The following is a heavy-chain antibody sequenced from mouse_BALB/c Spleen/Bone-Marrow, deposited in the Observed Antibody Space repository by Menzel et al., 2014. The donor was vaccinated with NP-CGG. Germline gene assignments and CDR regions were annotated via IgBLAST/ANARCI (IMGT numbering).Heavy chain of an antibody. CDR2: ISSGGSYT. Sequence: EVKLVESGGGLVKPGGSLKLSCAASGFTFSSYAMSWVRQTPEKRLEWVATISSGGSYTYYPDGVKGRFTISRDNAKNTLYLQMSSLRSEDTAMYYCARHDYAYWGQGTLVTVSA. CDR1: GFTFSSYA. D-gene: IGHD2-4*01. CDR3: ARHDYAY. V-gene: IGHV5-9-3*01. J-gene: IGHJ3*01.